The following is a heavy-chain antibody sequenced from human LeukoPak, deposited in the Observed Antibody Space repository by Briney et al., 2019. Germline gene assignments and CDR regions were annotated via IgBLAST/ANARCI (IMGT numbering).Heavy chain of an antibody. CDR3: ARDWDSSCWYLVY. V-gene: IGHV3-30*01. D-gene: IGHD6-13*01. CDR2: ISYDGSNK. Sequence: GGSLRLSCAASGFTFSSYAIHWVRQAPGKGLEWVAVISYDGSNKYYADSVKGRFTISRDNSKNTLYLQMNSLRAEDTAVYYCARDWDSSCWYLVYWGQGTLVTVSS. CDR1: GFTFSSYA. J-gene: IGHJ4*02.